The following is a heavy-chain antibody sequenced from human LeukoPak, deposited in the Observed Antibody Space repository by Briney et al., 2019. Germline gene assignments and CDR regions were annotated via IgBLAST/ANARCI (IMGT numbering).Heavy chain of an antibody. J-gene: IGHJ6*02. CDR2: IWSDGRSE. V-gene: IGHV3-33*01. Sequence: GVSLRLSCEASGIAFSASGMHWVRQAPGKGLEWVAMIWSDGRSEYYADSVKGRFIISRDNSKNTLYLQMNSLRVEDTALYYCARDKGVTSMDVWGQGTTVIVSS. CDR3: ARDKGVTSMDV. CDR1: GIAFSASG.